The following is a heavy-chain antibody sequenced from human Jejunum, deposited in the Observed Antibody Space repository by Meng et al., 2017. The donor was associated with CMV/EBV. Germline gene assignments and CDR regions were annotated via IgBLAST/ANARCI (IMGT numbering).Heavy chain of an antibody. D-gene: IGHD3-3*01. Sequence: WMNWVRQAPGKGLEWVGRIKRKSDGGTRDYAAPMKGRFTISRDDSKNTLYLQMNGLETEDTAVYYCTTGGYDVWSSFYTGYYFDYWGQGTPVTVSS. J-gene: IGHJ4*02. CDR1: W. V-gene: IGHV3-15*01. CDR2: IKRKSDGGTR. CDR3: TTGGYDVWSSFYTGYYFDY.